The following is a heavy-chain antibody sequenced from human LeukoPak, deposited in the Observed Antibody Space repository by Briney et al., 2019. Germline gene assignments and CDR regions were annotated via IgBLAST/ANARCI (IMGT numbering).Heavy chain of an antibody. CDR1: GFTFSSYA. D-gene: IGHD3-10*01. Sequence: PGGSLRLSCAASGFTFSSYAMSWVRQAPGKGLEWVSTISGSGGSTYYADSVKGRFTSSRDNSKNTLSLQMNNLRAEDTAVYYCAKELRYYYGSGSFSSQFDYWGQGNLVTVYS. CDR2: ISGSGGST. CDR3: AKELRYYYGSGSFSSQFDY. V-gene: IGHV3-23*01. J-gene: IGHJ4*02.